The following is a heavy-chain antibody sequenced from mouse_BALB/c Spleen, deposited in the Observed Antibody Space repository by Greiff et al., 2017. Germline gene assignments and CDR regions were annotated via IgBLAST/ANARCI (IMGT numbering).Heavy chain of an antibody. CDR3: TRRGSIYVGYAIDY. V-gene: IGHV1-69*02. CDR2: IYPSDSYT. CDR1: GYTFTSYW. D-gene: IGHD1-1*01. Sequence: VKLQQPGAELVRPGASVKLSCKASGYTFTSYWINWVKQRPGQGLEWIGNIYPSDSYTNYNQKFKDKATLTVDKSSSTAYMQLSSPTSEDSAVYYCTRRGSIYVGYAIDYWGQGTSVTVSS. J-gene: IGHJ4*01.